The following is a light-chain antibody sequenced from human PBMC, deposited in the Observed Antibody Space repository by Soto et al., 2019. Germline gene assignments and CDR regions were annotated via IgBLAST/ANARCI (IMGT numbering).Light chain of an antibody. CDR1: QSVSSSY. Sequence: IVLTQSPDTLSLSPGERATLSCRASQSVSSSYIAWYQQKPGQAPRLLFYGASYRATGIPDRFSGSGSGTDFTLTISRLEPEEFAVYYCQQYGSSRYTFGRGTKVEIK. J-gene: IGKJ2*01. CDR2: GAS. CDR3: QQYGSSRYT. V-gene: IGKV3-20*01.